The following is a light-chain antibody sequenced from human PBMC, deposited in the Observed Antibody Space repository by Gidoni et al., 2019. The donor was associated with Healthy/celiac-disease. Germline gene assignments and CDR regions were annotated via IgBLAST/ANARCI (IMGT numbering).Light chain of an antibody. J-gene: IGKJ1*01. Sequence: DIQMTQSPSTLAASVGDRVTITCRASQSISSGLAWYQQQPGKAPKLLIDKASSLESGVPSRFNGSGSGTEFTLTISSLQPDYFATYYCQQYNSYSRTFGQGTKVEIK. CDR3: QQYNSYSRT. CDR1: QSISSG. V-gene: IGKV1-5*03. CDR2: KAS.